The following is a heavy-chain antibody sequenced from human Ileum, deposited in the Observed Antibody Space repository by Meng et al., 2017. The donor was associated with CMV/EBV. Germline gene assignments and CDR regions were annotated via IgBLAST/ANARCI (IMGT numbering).Heavy chain of an antibody. J-gene: IGHJ5*02. V-gene: IGHV4-30-4*08. Sequence: SESLSLTCTVSGVSVNSDEYYWSWIRQPPGKDLEWIGHISYTGNTYYNPSLGSPVTISLDTSKNQFSLNLYSVTAADTAVYYCARERGSSNNWFDPWGQGTLVTVSS. CDR1: GVSVNSDEYY. CDR2: ISYTGNT. D-gene: IGHD6-6*01. CDR3: ARERGSSNNWFDP.